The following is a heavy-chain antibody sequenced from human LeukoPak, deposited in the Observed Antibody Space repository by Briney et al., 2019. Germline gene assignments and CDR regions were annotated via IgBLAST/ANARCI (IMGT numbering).Heavy chain of an antibody. Sequence: GASVKVSCKASGFTFTGYYMHWVRQAPGQGLEWMGGIIPIFGTANYAQKFQGRVTITADESTSTAYMELSSLRSEDTAVYYCARVGAAAGTEYYYYYMDVWGKGTTVTISS. CDR2: IIPIFGTA. CDR3: ARVGAAAGTEYYYYYMDV. CDR1: GFTFTGYY. V-gene: IGHV1-69*13. D-gene: IGHD6-13*01. J-gene: IGHJ6*03.